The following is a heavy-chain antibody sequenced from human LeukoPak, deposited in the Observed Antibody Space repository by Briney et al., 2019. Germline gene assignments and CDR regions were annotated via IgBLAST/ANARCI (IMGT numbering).Heavy chain of an antibody. V-gene: IGHV5-51*01. Sequence: GESLKISCKGSGYSFTSYWIGWVRQMPGKGLEWMGIIYPGDSDTRYSPSFQGQVTISADKSISTAYLQWSSLKASDTAMYYCARHVLPIAAAAPFDPWGQGTLVIVSS. CDR3: ARHVLPIAAAAPFDP. CDR1: GYSFTSYW. CDR2: IYPGDSDT. D-gene: IGHD6-13*01. J-gene: IGHJ5*02.